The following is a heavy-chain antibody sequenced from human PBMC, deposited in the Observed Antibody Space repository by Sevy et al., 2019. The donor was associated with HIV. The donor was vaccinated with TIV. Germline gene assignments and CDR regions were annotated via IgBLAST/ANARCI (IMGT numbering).Heavy chain of an antibody. V-gene: IGHV1-2*02. CDR2: INPNSGGT. D-gene: IGHD5-18*01. Sequence: ASVKVSCKASGYTFTGQYIHWVRQAPGQGLEWMGWINPNSGGTNYRQAFQGRVTLTRDTSITTAFMELSGLKSDDTAIYYCARDLRVRGYSYGSFDYWGQGTLVTVSS. CDR1: GYTFTGQY. CDR3: ARDLRVRGYSYGSFDY. J-gene: IGHJ4*02.